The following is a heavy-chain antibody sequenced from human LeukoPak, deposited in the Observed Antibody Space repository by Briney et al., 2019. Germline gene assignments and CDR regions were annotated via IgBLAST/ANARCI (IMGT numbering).Heavy chain of an antibody. Sequence: SETLSLTCAVYGGSFSGYYWSWIRQPPGKGLEWIGEINHSGSTNYNPSLKSRVTISVDTSKNQFSLKLSSVTAADTAVYYCARHVRSSSWYVDYWGQGTLVTVSS. CDR1: GGSFSGYY. D-gene: IGHD6-13*01. J-gene: IGHJ4*02. CDR3: ARHVRSSSWYVDY. V-gene: IGHV4-34*01. CDR2: INHSGST.